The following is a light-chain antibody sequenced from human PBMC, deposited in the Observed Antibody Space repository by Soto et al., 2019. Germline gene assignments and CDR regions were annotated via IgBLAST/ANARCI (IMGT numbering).Light chain of an antibody. J-gene: IGKJ4*01. CDR3: QQYNSYSLLT. V-gene: IGKV1-5*03. Sequence: GARVTITCRASQRISTWLAWYQQKPGKAPNLLIYEASSLETGVPSRFSGSGSGTEFTLTISSLQPDDFATYYCQQYNSYSLLTFGGGTKVEIK. CDR2: EAS. CDR1: QRISTW.